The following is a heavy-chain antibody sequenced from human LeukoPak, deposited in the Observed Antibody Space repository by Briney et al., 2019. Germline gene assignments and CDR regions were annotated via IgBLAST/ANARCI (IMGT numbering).Heavy chain of an antibody. CDR1: GGSISSYY. D-gene: IGHD2-15*01. CDR3: ARSEGYCSGGSCNTYFDY. J-gene: IGHJ4*02. Sequence: SETLSLTCTVSGGSISSYYWSWIRQPPRKGLEWIGHIYNSGRTWYNPSLKSRVYISGDTSKNQFSLNLTSVSAADTAVYYCARSEGYCSGGSCNTYFDYWGQGTLVTVSS. CDR2: IYNSGRT. V-gene: IGHV4-59*06.